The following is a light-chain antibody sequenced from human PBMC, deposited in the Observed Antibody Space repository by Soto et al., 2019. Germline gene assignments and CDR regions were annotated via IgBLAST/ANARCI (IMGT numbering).Light chain of an antibody. CDR3: QQYGTSPLT. V-gene: IGKV3-20*01. CDR1: QSISSSY. CDR2: GTS. Sequence: EIVLTQSPGTLSLSPGEGVTLSCRASQSISSSYLAWYQQKPGLAPRLLIYGTSSRAPGIPDRFSGTGSGTDFTLTISRLEPEDFAVYFCQQYGTSPLTFGGGTKVDIK. J-gene: IGKJ4*01.